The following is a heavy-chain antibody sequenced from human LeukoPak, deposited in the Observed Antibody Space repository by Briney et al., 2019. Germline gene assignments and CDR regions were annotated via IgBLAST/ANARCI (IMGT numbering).Heavy chain of an antibody. CDR1: GYTFTSYG. CDR2: ISAYNGNT. J-gene: IGHJ4*02. V-gene: IGHV1-18*01. Sequence: ASVKVSCKASGYTFTSYGISWVRQAPGQGLEWMGWISAYNGNTNYAQKLQGRVTMTTDTSTSTAYMELRSLRSDDTAVYYCARDIASIAAAGTGRNFDYWGQGTLVTVSS. CDR3: ARDIASIAAAGTGRNFDY. D-gene: IGHD6-13*01.